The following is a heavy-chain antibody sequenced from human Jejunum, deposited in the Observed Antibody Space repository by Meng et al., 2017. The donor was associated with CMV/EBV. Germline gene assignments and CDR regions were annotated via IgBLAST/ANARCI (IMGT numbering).Heavy chain of an antibody. CDR3: ARVPPGNYGLMDV. CDR1: GFTLSSYW. Sequence: SGFTLSSYWMHWVRQAPGKGLVWFSRISYDESTTNYADSVKGRFTISRDNAKTTLFLQMNSLRAEDTAVYYCARVPPGNYGLMDVWGQGTTVTVSS. CDR2: ISYDESTT. V-gene: IGHV3-74*01. D-gene: IGHD4-17*01. J-gene: IGHJ6*02.